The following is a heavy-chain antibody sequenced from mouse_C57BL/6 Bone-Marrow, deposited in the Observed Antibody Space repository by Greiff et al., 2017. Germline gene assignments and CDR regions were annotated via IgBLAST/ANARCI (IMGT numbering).Heavy chain of an antibody. D-gene: IGHD2-2*01. CDR3: TTKGVTDLYYFDY. CDR1: GFNIKDDY. V-gene: IGHV14-4*01. CDR2: IDPENGDT. J-gene: IGHJ2*01. Sequence: EVQLQESGAELVRPGASVKLSCTASGFNIKDDYMHWVKQRPEQGLAWIGWIDPENGDTEYASKFQGKAPLTADTSSNKAYLQLSSLASDDTAVYYCTTKGVTDLYYFDYWGKGTTRTVSS.